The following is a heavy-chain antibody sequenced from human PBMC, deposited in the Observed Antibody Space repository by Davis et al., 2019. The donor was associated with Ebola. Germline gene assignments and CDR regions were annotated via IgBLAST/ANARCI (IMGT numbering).Heavy chain of an antibody. V-gene: IGHV4-59*08. Sequence: SETLSLTCTVSGGSISSYYWSWIRQPPGKGLEWIGSIYYSGSTNYNPSLKSRVTISVDTSKNQFSLKLSSVTAADTAVYYCARLLPLGELSLYYFDYWGQGTLVTVSS. D-gene: IGHD3-16*02. J-gene: IGHJ4*02. CDR2: IYYSGST. CDR1: GGSISSYY. CDR3: ARLLPLGELSLYYFDY.